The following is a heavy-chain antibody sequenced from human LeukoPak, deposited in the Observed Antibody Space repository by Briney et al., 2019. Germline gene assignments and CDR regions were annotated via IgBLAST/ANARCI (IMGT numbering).Heavy chain of an antibody. D-gene: IGHD3-10*01. CDR2: INHSGST. CDR3: ADSGSYYYFDD. J-gene: IGHJ4*02. V-gene: IGHV4-34*01. Sequence: SETLSLTCAVYGGSFSGYYWSWIRQPPGKGLEWIGEINHSGSTNYNPSLKSRVTISVDTSKNQFSLRLNSVTAADTAVYFCADSGSYYYFDDWGQGTLVTVSS. CDR1: GGSFSGYY.